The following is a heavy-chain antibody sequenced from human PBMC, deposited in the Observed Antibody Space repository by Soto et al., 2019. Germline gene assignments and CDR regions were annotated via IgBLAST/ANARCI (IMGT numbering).Heavy chain of an antibody. CDR1: GFTFSSYG. CDR3: ARDRYDSSGYIGGFDY. J-gene: IGHJ4*02. V-gene: IGHV3-33*01. CDR2: IWYDGSNK. D-gene: IGHD3-22*01. Sequence: GGSLRLSCAASGFTFSSYGMHWVRQAPGKGLEWVAVIWYDGSNKYYADSVKGRFTISRDNSKNTLYLQMNSLRAEDTAVDYCARDRYDSSGYIGGFDYWGQGTLVTVSS.